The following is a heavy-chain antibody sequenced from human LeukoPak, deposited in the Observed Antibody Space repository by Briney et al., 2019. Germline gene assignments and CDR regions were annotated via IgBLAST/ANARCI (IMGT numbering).Heavy chain of an antibody. CDR3: ARSKLPLFDP. V-gene: IGHV4-39*07. Sequence: PSETLSLTCTVSGGSISSSSYYWGWIRQPPGKGLEWIGRIYTSGSTNYNPSLKSRVTMSVDTSKNQFSLKLSSVTAADTAVYYCARSKLPLFDPWGQGTLVTVSS. CDR2: IYTSGST. D-gene: IGHD1-7*01. CDR1: GGSISSSSYY. J-gene: IGHJ5*02.